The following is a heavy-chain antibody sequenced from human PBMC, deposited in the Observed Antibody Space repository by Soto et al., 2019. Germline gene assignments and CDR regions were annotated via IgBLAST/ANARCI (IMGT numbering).Heavy chain of an antibody. CDR1: GYTFTSYG. CDR3: ARDVAVNPFGI. V-gene: IGHV1-18*01. Sequence: ASVKVSCKASGYTFTSYGISWVRQAPGQGLEWMGWISAYNGNTNYAQKLQGRVTMTTDKSTSTAYMELRRLRSDDTAVYYCARDVAVNPFGIWGQGTMVTVS. J-gene: IGHJ3*02. CDR2: ISAYNGNT.